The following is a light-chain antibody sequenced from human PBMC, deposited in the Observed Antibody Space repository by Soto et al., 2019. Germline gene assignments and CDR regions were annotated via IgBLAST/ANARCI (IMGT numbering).Light chain of an antibody. CDR3: QKYNSAPPVT. V-gene: IGKV1-27*01. CDR1: QVINNY. CDR2: GAS. J-gene: IGKJ3*01. Sequence: DIQMTQSPSSLSASVGDRVTISCRASQVINNYLAWYQQRPGKGPKLLIYGASTLQSGVPSRFSVSGSGTDFTLTIRSLQPEDVATYYCQKYNSAPPVTFGPGTTVHV.